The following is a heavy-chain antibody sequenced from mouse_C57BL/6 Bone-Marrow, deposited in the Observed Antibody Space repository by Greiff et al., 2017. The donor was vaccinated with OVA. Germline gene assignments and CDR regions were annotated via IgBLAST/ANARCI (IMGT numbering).Heavy chain of an antibody. D-gene: IGHD1-1*01. J-gene: IGHJ2*01. Sequence: VQLQQSGTELVKPGASVKLSCKASGYTFTSYWMHWVKQRPGQGLEWIGNINPSNGGTNYNEKFKSKATLTVDKSSSTAYMQLSSLTSEDSAVYYCARAFLLYYYGSSPFDYWGQGTTLTVSS. CDR3: ARAFLLYYYGSSPFDY. CDR1: GYTFTSYW. V-gene: IGHV1-53*01. CDR2: INPSNGGT.